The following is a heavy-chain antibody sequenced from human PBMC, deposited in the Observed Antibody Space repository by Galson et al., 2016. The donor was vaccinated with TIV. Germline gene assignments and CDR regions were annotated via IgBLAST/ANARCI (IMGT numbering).Heavy chain of an antibody. CDR1: GYTFSKYY. Sequence: SVKVSCKASGYTFSKYYMHWVRQAPGQGLEWMGIINPSDGTTVYAQSFQGRVTMTRDTSTSTVYMELSSLTSEDAAVYHWVRGMGSGRPRNLDYWGQGTLVTVST. V-gene: IGHV1-46*03. J-gene: IGHJ4*02. CDR2: INPSDGTT. D-gene: IGHD3-10*01. CDR3: VRGMGSGRPRNLDY.